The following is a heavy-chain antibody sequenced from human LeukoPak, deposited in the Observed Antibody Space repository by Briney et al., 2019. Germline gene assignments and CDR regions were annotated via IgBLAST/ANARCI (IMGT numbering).Heavy chain of an antibody. D-gene: IGHD5-12*01. Sequence: GGSLRLSCAASGFTFSTSWMSWVRQVPGKGLEWVANIKKDGSETYYVDSVKGRFTISRDNAKNSLYLQMNSLRAEDTAMYYYARGRYSGTTYYFDYWGQGTPVTVSS. V-gene: IGHV3-7*03. CDR2: IKKDGSET. J-gene: IGHJ4*02. CDR1: GFTFSTSW. CDR3: ARGRYSGTTYYFDY.